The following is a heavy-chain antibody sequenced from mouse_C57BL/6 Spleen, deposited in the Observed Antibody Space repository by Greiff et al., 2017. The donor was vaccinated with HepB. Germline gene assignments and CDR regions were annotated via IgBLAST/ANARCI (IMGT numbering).Heavy chain of an antibody. J-gene: IGHJ1*03. CDR1: GYAFSSSW. Sequence: VQLQQSGPELVKPGASVKISCKASGYAFSSSWMNWVKQRPGKGLEWIGRIYPGDGDTNYNGKFKGKATLTADKSSSTAYMQLSSLTSEDSAVYCGAGDGNYEGYFDVWGTGTTVTVSS. CDR2: IYPGDGDT. CDR3: AGDGNYEGYFDV. D-gene: IGHD2-1*01. V-gene: IGHV1-82*01.